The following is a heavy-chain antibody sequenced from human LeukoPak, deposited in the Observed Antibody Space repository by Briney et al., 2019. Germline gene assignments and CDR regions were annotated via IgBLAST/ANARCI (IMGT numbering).Heavy chain of an antibody. CDR1: GFTVSSNC. V-gene: IGHV3-53*04. D-gene: IGHD3-22*01. Sequence: GGSLRLSCAASGFTVSSNCMSWVRQAPGKGLEWVSVIYSGGSTYYADSVKGRFTISRHNSKNTLYLQMNSLRAEDTAVYYCARDLCYYDSSGYYPLCYGMDVWGQGTTITVSS. CDR3: ARDLCYYDSSGYYPLCYGMDV. CDR2: IYSGGST. J-gene: IGHJ6*02.